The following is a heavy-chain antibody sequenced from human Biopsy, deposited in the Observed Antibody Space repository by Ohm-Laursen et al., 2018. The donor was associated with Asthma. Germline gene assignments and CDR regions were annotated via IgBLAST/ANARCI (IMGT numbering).Heavy chain of an antibody. J-gene: IGHJ4*02. Sequence: SVKVSCKSLGGTFNTYVIGRVRQAPGQGLEWMGGINSVFGTATYPQKFQDRVTITADDSTSTVYMELSSLRSEDTAVYYCARKAGSCISRTCYSLDFWGQGTLVTVSS. CDR3: ARKAGSCISRTCYSLDF. V-gene: IGHV1-69*13. CDR2: INSVFGTA. D-gene: IGHD2-2*01. CDR1: GGTFNTYV.